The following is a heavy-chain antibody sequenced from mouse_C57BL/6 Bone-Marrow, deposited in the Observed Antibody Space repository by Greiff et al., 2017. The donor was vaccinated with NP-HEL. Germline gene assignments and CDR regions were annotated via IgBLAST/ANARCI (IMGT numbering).Heavy chain of an antibody. J-gene: IGHJ4*01. D-gene: IGHD1-1*01. CDR3: TTGGSSPYAMDY. CDR1: GFNIKDDY. V-gene: IGHV14-4*01. Sequence: VQLKESGAELVRPGASVKLSCTVSGFNIKDDYMHWVKQRPEQGLEWIGWIDPENGDTEYASKLQGKATITADQYSNTAYLQLSSLTSEDTAVYYCTTGGSSPYAMDYWGQGTSVTVSS. CDR2: IDPENGDT.